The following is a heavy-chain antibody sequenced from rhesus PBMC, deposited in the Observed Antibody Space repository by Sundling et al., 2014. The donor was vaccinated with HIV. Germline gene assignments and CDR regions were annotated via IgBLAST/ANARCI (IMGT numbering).Heavy chain of an antibody. Sequence: QVQLQESGPGLVKPSETLSLTCVLSGGSISPYYWNWIRQSAGKGLEWIGYIYGSGSSTNYNPSLKSRVTLSVDTSKNQFSLKLSFVTAADTAVYYCARSANFDYWGQGVLITVSS. CDR2: IYGSGSST. CDR3: ARSANFDY. V-gene: IGHV4-169*01. J-gene: IGHJ4*01. CDR1: GGSISPYY.